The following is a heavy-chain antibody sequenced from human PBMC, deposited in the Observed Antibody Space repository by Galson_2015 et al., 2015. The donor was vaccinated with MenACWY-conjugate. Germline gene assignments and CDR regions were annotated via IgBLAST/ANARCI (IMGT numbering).Heavy chain of an antibody. D-gene: IGHD1-26*01. CDR1: GYYFTSYW. CDR2: TSPGDSNT. J-gene: IGHJ6*02. V-gene: IGHV5-51*01. CDR3: ARHPPGGRGMDV. Sequence: QSGAEVKQPGESLKISCKGSGYYFTSYWIAWVRQIPGKGLEWMGLTSPGDSNTRYSPSFQGQVTISADKSISTAYLQWRSLKASDTAMYYCARHPPGGRGMDVWGQGTTVTVSS.